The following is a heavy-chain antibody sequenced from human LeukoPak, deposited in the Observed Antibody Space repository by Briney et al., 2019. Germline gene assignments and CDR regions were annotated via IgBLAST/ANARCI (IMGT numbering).Heavy chain of an antibody. CDR2: IKQDGSEK. J-gene: IGHJ4*02. V-gene: IGHV3-7*01. D-gene: IGHD6-19*01. CDR1: GFSVSSNY. CDR3: AREKGIAVAGTYFDY. Sequence: GGSLRLSCAASGFSVSSNYMSWVRQAPGKGPEWVANIKQDGSEKYYVDSVKGRFTISRDNAKNSLYLQMNSLRAEDTAVYYCAREKGIAVAGTYFDYWGQGTLVTVSS.